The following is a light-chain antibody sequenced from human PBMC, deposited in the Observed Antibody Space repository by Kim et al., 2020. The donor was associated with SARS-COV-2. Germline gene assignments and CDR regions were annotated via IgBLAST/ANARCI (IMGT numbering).Light chain of an antibody. Sequence: ATGKTDRITCGGNNIGSKSVHWYQRKQGQAPVLVIYYDSDRPSGIPERFSGSNSGNTATLTISRVEAGDEADYYCQVWDSSSDHRVFGGGTKLTVL. CDR3: QVWDSSSDHRV. CDR2: YDS. J-gene: IGLJ3*02. V-gene: IGLV3-21*04. CDR1: NIGSKS.